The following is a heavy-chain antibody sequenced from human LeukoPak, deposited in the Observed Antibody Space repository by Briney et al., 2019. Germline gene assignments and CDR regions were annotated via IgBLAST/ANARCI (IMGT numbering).Heavy chain of an antibody. CDR3: AREHYDSSGRFRAFDY. CDR2: INSDGSST. CDR1: GFTFSSYS. D-gene: IGHD3-22*01. Sequence: GGSLRLSCAASGFTFSSYSMNWVRQAPGKGLVWVSRINSDGSSTSYADSVKGRFTISRDNAKNTLYLQMNSLRAEDTAVYYCAREHYDSSGRFRAFDYWGQGTLVTVSS. J-gene: IGHJ4*02. V-gene: IGHV3-74*01.